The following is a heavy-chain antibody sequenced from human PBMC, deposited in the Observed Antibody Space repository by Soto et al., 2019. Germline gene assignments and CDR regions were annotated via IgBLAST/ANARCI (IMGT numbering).Heavy chain of an antibody. V-gene: IGHV3-15*07. CDR2: IKSKTDGGTT. D-gene: IGHD3-9*01. Sequence: GGSLRRSCAASGFTFSDAWINWVRQAPGKGLEWVGRIKSKTDGGTTDFAAPVKGRFAISRDDSRDMVYMQMYSLKTDDTAVYYCTTDSLFTGQLVRMDNWGHGTLVTVSS. CDR3: TTDSLFTGQLVRMDN. CDR1: GFTFSDAW. J-gene: IGHJ4*01.